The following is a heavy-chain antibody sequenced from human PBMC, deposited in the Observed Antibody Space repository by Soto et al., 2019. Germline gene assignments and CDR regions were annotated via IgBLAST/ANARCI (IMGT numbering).Heavy chain of an antibody. CDR2: ISSGGTTI. J-gene: IGHJ4*02. CDR1: GFTFSDHY. Sequence: QVQLVESGGGLVKPGVSLRLSCAASGFTFSDHYMTWVRQAPGTGLEWVSYISSGGTTINYAESVRGRFTISRDNAKNSLYLQMDSLRVDDTAVYYCARVGDMAYKDWGQGTLVTVSS. V-gene: IGHV3-11*01. CDR3: ARVGDMAYKD. D-gene: IGHD3-3*01.